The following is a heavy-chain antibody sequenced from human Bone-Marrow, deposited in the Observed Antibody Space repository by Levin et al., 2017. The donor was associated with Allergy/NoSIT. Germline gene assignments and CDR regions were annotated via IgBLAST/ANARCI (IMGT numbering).Heavy chain of an antibody. CDR3: AREDNWYYDY. CDR2: MSGSGGRT. J-gene: IGHJ4*02. D-gene: IGHD1-7*01. Sequence: PGGSLRLSCAASGFTFSRYAMAWVRQAPGQGLEWVSGMSGSGGRTVYADSVKGRFTISRDNSKNIMYLQMNSLRVEDTALYYCAREDNWYYDYWGQGTLVTVSP. V-gene: IGHV3-23*01. CDR1: GFTFSRYA.